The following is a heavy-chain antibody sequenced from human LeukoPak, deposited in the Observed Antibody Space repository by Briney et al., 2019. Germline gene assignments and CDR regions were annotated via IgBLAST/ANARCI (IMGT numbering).Heavy chain of an antibody. Sequence: ASVKVSCKASGYTFTGYYMHWVRQAPGQGLEWMGRISAYNGNTNYAQKLQGRVTMTTDTSTSTAYMELRSLRSEDTAVYYCARSRRGSSLKGAFDIWGQGTMVTVSS. CDR1: GYTFTGYY. D-gene: IGHD1-26*01. CDR3: ARSRRGSSLKGAFDI. J-gene: IGHJ3*02. V-gene: IGHV1-18*04. CDR2: ISAYNGNT.